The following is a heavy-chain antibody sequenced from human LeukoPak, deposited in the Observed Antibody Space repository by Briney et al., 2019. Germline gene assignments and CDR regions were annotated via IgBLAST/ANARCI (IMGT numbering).Heavy chain of an antibody. CDR2: INHSGST. CDR1: GGSISSGTYY. V-gene: IGHV4-39*07. D-gene: IGHD3-9*01. J-gene: IGHJ4*02. Sequence: PSETLSLTCTVSGGSISSGTYYWSWIRQPPGKGLEWIGEINHSGSTNYNPSLKSRVTISVDTSKNQFSLKPSSVTAADTAVYYCARGRPYYDILTGYRSWYFDYWGQGTLVTVSS. CDR3: ARGRPYYDILTGYRSWYFDY.